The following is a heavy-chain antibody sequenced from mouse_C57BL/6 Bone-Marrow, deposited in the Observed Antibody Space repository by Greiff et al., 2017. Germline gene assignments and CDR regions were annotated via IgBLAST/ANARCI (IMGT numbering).Heavy chain of an antibody. CDR3: AREDLLWSVYAMDY. V-gene: IGHV1-22*01. D-gene: IGHD2-1*01. CDR2: INPNNGGT. CDR1: GYTFTDYN. Sequence: VQLKQSGPELVKPGASVKMSCKASGYTFTDYNMHWVKQSHGKSLEWIGYINPNNGGTSYNQKFKGKATLTVNKSSSTAYMELRSLTSEDSAVYYCAREDLLWSVYAMDYWGQGTSVTVSS. J-gene: IGHJ4*01.